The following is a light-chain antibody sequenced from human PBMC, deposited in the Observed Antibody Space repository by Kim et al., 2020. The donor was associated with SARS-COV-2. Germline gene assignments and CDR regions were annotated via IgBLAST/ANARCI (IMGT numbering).Light chain of an antibody. J-gene: IGLJ2*01. Sequence: QLVVTQSPSASATLGASVNLTCTLSSGHSSYAIAWHQQRPEKGPRYLMKINSDGSHTKGDGIPDRFSGSSSGAERYLTITSLQSEDESDYYCQSWETAGVVFGRGTQLTVL. CDR3: QSWETAGVV. CDR1: SGHSSYA. V-gene: IGLV4-69*02. CDR2: INSDGSH.